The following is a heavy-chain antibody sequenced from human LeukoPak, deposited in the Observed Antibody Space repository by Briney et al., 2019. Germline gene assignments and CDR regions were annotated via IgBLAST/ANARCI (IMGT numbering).Heavy chain of an antibody. V-gene: IGHV4-34*01. D-gene: IGHD3-10*01. CDR2: INHSGST. CDR1: GGSFSGYY. Sequence: SETLSLTCAVYGGSFSGYYWSWIRQPPGKGLEWIGEINHSGSTNYNPSLKSLVTISVDTSKNQFSLKLSSVTAADTAVYYCARGVPHYYGSGSYFGYWGQGTLVTVSS. J-gene: IGHJ4*02. CDR3: ARGVPHYYGSGSYFGY.